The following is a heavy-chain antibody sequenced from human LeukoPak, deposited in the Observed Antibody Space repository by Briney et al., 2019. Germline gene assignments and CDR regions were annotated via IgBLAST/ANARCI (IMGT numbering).Heavy chain of an antibody. Sequence: SETLSLTCTVSGGSIGRYYWSWIRQPPGKGLEWIGHIYYSGITNYNPSLKSRVTISIDTSKNQFSLKLSSVTAADTAVYYCVRHLYSYDGFDYWGQGTLVTASS. V-gene: IGHV4-59*08. CDR2: IYYSGIT. J-gene: IGHJ4*02. D-gene: IGHD3-22*01. CDR3: VRHLYSYDGFDY. CDR1: GGSIGRYY.